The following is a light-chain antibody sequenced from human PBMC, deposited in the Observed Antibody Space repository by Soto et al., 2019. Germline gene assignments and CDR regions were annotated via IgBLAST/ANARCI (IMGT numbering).Light chain of an antibody. Sequence: DVQMTQSSSTLSASVGDKVTITCRASQSLPSTWLAWFQQRPGKAPNVLIYKGSALASGVSSRFSGSGSGTEFTLTISSLQPDDFATYFCQQYAARSPWTFGQGTRV. J-gene: IGKJ1*01. V-gene: IGKV1-5*03. CDR2: KGS. CDR1: QSLPSTW. CDR3: QQYAARSPWT.